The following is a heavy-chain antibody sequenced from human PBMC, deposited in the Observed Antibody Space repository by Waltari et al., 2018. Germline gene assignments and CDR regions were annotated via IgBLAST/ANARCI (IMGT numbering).Heavy chain of an antibody. D-gene: IGHD2-15*01. J-gene: IGHJ4*02. Sequence: QVQLVQSGAEVKKPGASVKVSCKASGYTFTGYYMHWVRQAPGQGLEWMGRINPNSGGTNYAQKFQGRVTMTRDTSISTAYMELSRLRSDDTAVYYCARDMSGLRGYCSGGSCGFDYWGQGTLVTVSS. CDR3: ARDMSGLRGYCSGGSCGFDY. CDR2: INPNSGGT. V-gene: IGHV1-2*06. CDR1: GYTFTGYY.